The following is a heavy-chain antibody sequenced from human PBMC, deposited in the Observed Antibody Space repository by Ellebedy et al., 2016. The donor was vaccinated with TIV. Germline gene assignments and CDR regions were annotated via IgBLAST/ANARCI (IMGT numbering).Heavy chain of an antibody. CDR1: GYTFTGYY. J-gene: IGHJ4*02. CDR3: ARDRGKAVPRRPADDY. Sequence: ASVKVSCKASGYTFTGYYMHWVRQAPGQGLEWMGWISAYNGNTNYAQKLQGRVTMTTDTSTSTAYMELRSLRSDDTAVYYCARDRGKAVPRRPADDYWGQGTLVTVSS. V-gene: IGHV1-18*04. D-gene: IGHD4-23*01. CDR2: ISAYNGNT.